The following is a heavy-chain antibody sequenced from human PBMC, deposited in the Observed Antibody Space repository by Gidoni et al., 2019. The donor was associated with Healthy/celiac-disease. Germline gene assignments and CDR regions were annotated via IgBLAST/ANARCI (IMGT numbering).Heavy chain of an antibody. J-gene: IGHJ6*02. V-gene: IGHV1-69*01. CDR2: IIPIFGTA. CDR3: ARNPIAAAHPRRDYYYGMDV. CDR1: GGTFSSHA. Sequence: QAQLVQSGAEVKKPGSSVKVSCKASGGTFSSHATSWVRQAPGQGLEWMGGIIPIFGTANYAQKFQGRVTITADESTSTAYMELSSLRSEDTAVYYCARNPIAAAHPRRDYYYGMDVWGQGTTVTVSS. D-gene: IGHD6-13*01.